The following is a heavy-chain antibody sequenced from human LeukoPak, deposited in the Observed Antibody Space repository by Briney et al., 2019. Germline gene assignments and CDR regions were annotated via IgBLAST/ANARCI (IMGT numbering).Heavy chain of an antibody. J-gene: IGHJ6*02. V-gene: IGHV3-30*18. CDR2: ISYDGSNK. CDR3: AKDLEQPVYYYYGMDV. CDR1: GFTFSSYG. Sequence: GGSLRLSCAASGFTFSSYGMHWVRQAPGKGLEWVAVISYDGSNKYYADSVKGRFTISRDSSKNTLYLQMNSLRAEDTAVYYCAKDLEQPVYYYYGMDVWGQGTTVTVSS. D-gene: IGHD6-6*01.